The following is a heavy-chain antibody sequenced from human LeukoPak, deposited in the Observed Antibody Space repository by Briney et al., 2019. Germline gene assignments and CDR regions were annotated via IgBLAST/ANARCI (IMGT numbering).Heavy chain of an antibody. CDR3: ARGLYYIDV. Sequence: PGGPLRLSCAASGFTFSTHTMAWVRQAPGKGLEWVSYISGSTSVIYYADSVKGRFTISRDNAKNSLYLQMNSLRTEDTAIYYCARGLYYIDVWGNGTAVTVS. V-gene: IGHV3-48*01. CDR1: GFTFSTHT. CDR2: ISGSTSVI. J-gene: IGHJ6*03.